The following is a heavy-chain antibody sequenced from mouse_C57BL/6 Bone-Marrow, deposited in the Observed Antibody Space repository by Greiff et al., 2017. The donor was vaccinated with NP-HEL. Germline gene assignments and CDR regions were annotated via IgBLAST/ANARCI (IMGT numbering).Heavy chain of an antibody. CDR1: GYTFTSYW. CDR3: ARSGRGLRYFDY. J-gene: IGHJ2*01. CDR2: IDPSDSET. D-gene: IGHD2-4*01. Sequence: VQLQQSGAELVRPGSSVKLSCKASGYTFTSYWMHWVKQRPIQGLEWIGNIDPSDSETHYNQKFKDKATLTVDKSSSTAYMQLSSLTSEDSAVYYCARSGRGLRYFDYWGQGTTLTVSS. V-gene: IGHV1-52*01.